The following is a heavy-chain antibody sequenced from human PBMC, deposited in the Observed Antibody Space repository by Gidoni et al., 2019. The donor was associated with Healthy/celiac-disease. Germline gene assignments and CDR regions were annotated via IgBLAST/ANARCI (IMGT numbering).Heavy chain of an antibody. CDR3: ARADEYCSVGSCLCTI. V-gene: IGHV3-30*04. CDR1: GFSFSSSA. CDR2: ISYDGSNK. J-gene: IGHJ4*02. D-gene: IGHD2-15*01. Sequence: QVQLVESGGGVVQPGRSLRLSCAASGFSFSSSAVTWVRQAPGKGLECGAVISYDGSNKYYAESVKGRFTISRDKSKNTLYLQMNSLRAEDTAVYYCARADEYCSVGSCLCTIWGQGTLVTVSS.